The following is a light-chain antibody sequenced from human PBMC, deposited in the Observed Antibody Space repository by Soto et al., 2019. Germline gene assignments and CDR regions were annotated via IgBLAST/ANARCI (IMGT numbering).Light chain of an antibody. CDR1: GSDIGGYNF. V-gene: IGLV2-8*01. CDR3: YSYAGRNIWV. Sequence: QSALHQPPSASGSPGQSVTISCTGSGSDIGGYNFVSWYQQHPGKAPKLMIYGVTERPSGVPDRFSGSKSGNTASLTVSGLQAEDEADYYCYSYAGRNIWVFGGGTQLTVL. CDR2: GVT. J-gene: IGLJ3*02.